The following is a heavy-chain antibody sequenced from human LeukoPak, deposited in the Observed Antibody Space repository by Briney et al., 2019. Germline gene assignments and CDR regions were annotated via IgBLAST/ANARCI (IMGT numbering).Heavy chain of an antibody. CDR1: GGPITYYH. Sequence: SENLSLTCTVYGGPITYYHCSWFRQPAGKGLEWVGRVSPSGYTNYNPSLESRVTMSVDTSKNRCSLRLASVTAADTAMYDCARYRHVYSGYDDCRGQETLVTVSS. CDR3: ARYRHVYSGYDDC. V-gene: IGHV4-59*10. D-gene: IGHD5-12*01. J-gene: IGHJ4*02. CDR2: VSPSGYT.